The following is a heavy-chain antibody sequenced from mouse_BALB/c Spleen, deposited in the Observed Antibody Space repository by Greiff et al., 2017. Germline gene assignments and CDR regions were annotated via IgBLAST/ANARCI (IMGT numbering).Heavy chain of an antibody. CDR3: NAWDDDYYWFAY. J-gene: IGHJ3*01. Sequence: VQLQQSGAELVRSGASVKLSCTASGFNINDYYMHWVKQRPEQGLEWIGWIDPENGDTEYAPKFQGKATMTADTSSNTAYLQLSSLTSEDTAVYYCNAWDDDYYWFAYWGQGTLVTVSA. CDR2: IDPENGDT. CDR1: GFNINDYY. V-gene: IGHV14-4*02. D-gene: IGHD2-3*01.